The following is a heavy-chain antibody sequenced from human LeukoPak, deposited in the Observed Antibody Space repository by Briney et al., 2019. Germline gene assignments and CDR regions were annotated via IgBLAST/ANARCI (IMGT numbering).Heavy chain of an antibody. CDR1: GGSLSSYY. CDR3: ARGTRFLEWLLRTQYYFDY. V-gene: IGHV4-59*01. J-gene: IGHJ4*02. CDR2: IYYSGST. D-gene: IGHD3-3*01. Sequence: SETLSLTCTVSGGSLSSYYWSWIRQPPGKGLEWIGYIYYSGSTNYNPSLKSRVTISVDTSKNQFSLKLSSVTAADTAVYYCARGTRFLEWLLRTQYYFDYWGQGTLVTVSS.